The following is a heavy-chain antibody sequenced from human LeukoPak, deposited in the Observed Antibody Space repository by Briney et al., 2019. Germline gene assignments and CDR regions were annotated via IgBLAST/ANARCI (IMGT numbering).Heavy chain of an antibody. CDR3: ARDPKRYCSGVSCYLDY. J-gene: IGHJ4*02. CDR1: GFSFSSYA. V-gene: IGHV3-30-3*01. D-gene: IGHD2-15*01. Sequence: GGSLRLSCAASGFSFSSYAIHWVRQAPGKGLEWVTVISYDGSDKYYADSVKGRFTISRDNSKNTVYLHMNSLRPEDTAVYLCARDPKRYCSGVSCYLDYWGQGTLVTVSS. CDR2: ISYDGSDK.